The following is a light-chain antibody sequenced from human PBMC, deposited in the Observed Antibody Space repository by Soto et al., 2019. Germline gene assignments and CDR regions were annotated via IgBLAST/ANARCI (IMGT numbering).Light chain of an antibody. CDR3: QQYGFPPWT. V-gene: IGKV3-11*01. J-gene: IGKJ1*01. Sequence: EIVLTQSPATLSLSPGERATLSCRASQSVSSYLAWYQQKPGQAPRLLIYDASNRATGIPARFSGSGSGTDFTLTISSLEPEDFAVYYCQQYGFPPWTFGQGTKVEIK. CDR1: QSVSSY. CDR2: DAS.